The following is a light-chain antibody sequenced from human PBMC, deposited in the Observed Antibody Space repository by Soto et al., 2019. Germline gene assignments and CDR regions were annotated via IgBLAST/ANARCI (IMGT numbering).Light chain of an antibody. CDR3: KQYNKCPWT. Sequence: TQSPATLSLSPQKIVTLPCRAIQSAISNLPWYQHKSGLAPRLLTSGAPTGAPGVPATFSGSGSGTEFTLTINSLQSEDCAIYYSKQYNKCPWTFGQGTRV. J-gene: IGKJ1*01. CDR2: GAP. CDR1: QSAISN. V-gene: IGKV3-15*01.